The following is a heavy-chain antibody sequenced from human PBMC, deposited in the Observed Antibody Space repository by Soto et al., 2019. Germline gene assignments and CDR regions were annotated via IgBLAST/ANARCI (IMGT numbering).Heavy chain of an antibody. CDR3: AKPTPRTKWIVVVIPYFDY. V-gene: IGHV3-23*01. Sequence: GGSLRLSCAASGFTFSSYAMSWVRQAPGKGLEWVSAISGSGGSTYYADSVKGRFTISRDNSKNTLYLQMNILRAEDTAVYYCAKPTPRTKWIVVVIPYFDYWGQGTLVTVSS. D-gene: IGHD3-22*01. CDR2: ISGSGGST. J-gene: IGHJ4*02. CDR1: GFTFSSYA.